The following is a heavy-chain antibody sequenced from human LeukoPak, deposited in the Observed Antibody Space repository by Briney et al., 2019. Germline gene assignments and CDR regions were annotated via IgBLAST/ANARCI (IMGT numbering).Heavy chain of an antibody. V-gene: IGHV3-21*01. D-gene: IGHD6-6*01. J-gene: IGHJ4*02. Sequence: SGGSLRLSCAASGFTFSSYSMNWVRQAPGKGLEWVSSISSSSSYIYYADSVKGRFTISRDNAKNSLYLQMNSLRAEDTAVYYCARAPPGSSSPFDYWGQGTLVTVSS. CDR1: GFTFSSYS. CDR3: ARAPPGSSSPFDY. CDR2: ISSSSSYI.